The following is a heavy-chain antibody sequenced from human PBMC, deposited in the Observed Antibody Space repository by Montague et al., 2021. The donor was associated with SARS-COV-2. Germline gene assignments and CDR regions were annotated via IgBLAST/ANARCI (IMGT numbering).Heavy chain of an antibody. CDR3: ARFGSGTLEFDL. CDR1: GGSISSGNYY. D-gene: IGHD1-26*01. V-gene: IGHV4-61*02. J-gene: IGHJ4*02. Sequence: TLSLTCTVSGGSISSGNYYWSWIRQPAGKGLEWIGRIYTSGSTNYNSSLESRVFMSVDTSTNQFSLSLTSVTAADTAVYFCARFGSGTLEFDLWGQGTLVTVSS. CDR2: IYTSGST.